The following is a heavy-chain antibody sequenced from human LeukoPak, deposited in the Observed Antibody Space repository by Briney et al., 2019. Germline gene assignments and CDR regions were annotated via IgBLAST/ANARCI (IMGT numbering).Heavy chain of an antibody. V-gene: IGHV4-61*02. CDR2: IYTSGST. Sequence: SETLSLTCTVSGGSISSGSYYWSWIRQPAGKGLEWIGRIYTSGSTNYNPSLKSRVTISVDKSKNQFSLKLSSVTAADTAVYYCARATSFGGVIVEGGPFDYWGQGTLVTVSS. D-gene: IGHD3-16*02. CDR1: GGSISSGSYY. CDR3: ARATSFGGVIVEGGPFDY. J-gene: IGHJ4*02.